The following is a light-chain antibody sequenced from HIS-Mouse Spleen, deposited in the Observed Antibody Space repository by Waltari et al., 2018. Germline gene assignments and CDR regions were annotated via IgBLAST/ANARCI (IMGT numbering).Light chain of an antibody. Sequence: QSALTQPPSVSGSPGQSVTISCTGTSSDVGSYNRVSWYQQPPGTAPKLLIYEVSKRPSGVPDRFSGSKSGNTASLTISGLQAEDEADYYCSLYTSSSTFVFGTGTKVTVL. V-gene: IGLV2-18*01. J-gene: IGLJ1*01. CDR1: SSDVGSYNR. CDR2: EVS. CDR3: SLYTSSSTFV.